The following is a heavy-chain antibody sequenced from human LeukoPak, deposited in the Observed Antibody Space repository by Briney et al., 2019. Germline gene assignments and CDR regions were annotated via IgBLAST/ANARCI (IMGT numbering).Heavy chain of an antibody. Sequence: SETLSLTCTVSGGSITGYYWSWIRQPPGKGLEGIDYISYSGSTNYSPSLKSRVTMSADKSKNQFSLRLSSVAAADTAVYYCARPGSSYSFDCWGQGTLVTVSS. D-gene: IGHD3-10*01. CDR1: GGSITGYY. CDR3: ARPGSSYSFDC. CDR2: ISYSGST. V-gene: IGHV4-59*08. J-gene: IGHJ4*02.